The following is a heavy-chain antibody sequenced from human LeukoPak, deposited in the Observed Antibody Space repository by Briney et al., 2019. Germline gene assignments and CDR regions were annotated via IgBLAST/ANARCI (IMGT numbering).Heavy chain of an antibody. CDR3: TAGLGKTDNDS. CDR2: VRTTAEGETT. CDR1: GFNFNDAW. V-gene: IGHV3-15*01. D-gene: IGHD4-11*01. Sequence: GGSLRLSCEGSGFNFNDAWMSWIRQAPGKGLEWVGRVRTTAEGETTDYAAPVRGRFIISRDDSKSMVYLQMNRLETEDTAIYYCTAGLGKTDNDSWGQGTLVTVSS. J-gene: IGHJ4*02.